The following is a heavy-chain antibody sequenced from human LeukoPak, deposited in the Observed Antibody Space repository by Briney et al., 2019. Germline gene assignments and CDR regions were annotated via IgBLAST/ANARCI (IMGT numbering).Heavy chain of an antibody. V-gene: IGHV3-64D*08. Sequence: GGSLRLSCSASGFTFSNYAMYWVRQAPGKGLEYISAISSNGGSTYYADSVKGRFTISRDNSKNTLYLQMSSLRSEDTAVYYCARDCSSTSCYGPSKAFDIWGQGTMVTVSS. J-gene: IGHJ3*02. CDR2: ISSNGGST. CDR3: ARDCSSTSCYGPSKAFDI. D-gene: IGHD2-2*01. CDR1: GFTFSNYA.